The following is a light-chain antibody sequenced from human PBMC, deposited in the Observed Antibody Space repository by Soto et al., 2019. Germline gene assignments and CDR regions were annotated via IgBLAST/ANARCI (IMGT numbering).Light chain of an antibody. J-gene: IGKJ1*01. Sequence: IVLTQSPGTLSLSPGERATLSCRASQSVNRRSLAWYQQKPGQAPRPLISTISNRATGIPDRFSGSGSGADFTLTISRLEPEDFAVYYCQQYDNSRTFGQGTKVDIK. CDR2: TIS. V-gene: IGKV3-20*01. CDR3: QQYDNSRT. CDR1: QSVNRRS.